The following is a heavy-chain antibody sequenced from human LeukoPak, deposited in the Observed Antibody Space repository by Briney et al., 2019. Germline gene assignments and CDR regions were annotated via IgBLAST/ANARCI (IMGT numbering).Heavy chain of an antibody. V-gene: IGHV4-59*01. CDR2: IYYSGST. Sequence: PSETLSLTCTVSGGSISSYYWSWIRQPPGKGLEGIGYIYYSGSTNYNPSLKSRVTISVDTSKNQFSLKLSSVTAADTAVYYCARATSSNDIDYWGQGTLVTVSS. CDR1: GGSISSYY. CDR3: ARATSSNDIDY. D-gene: IGHD6-13*01. J-gene: IGHJ4*02.